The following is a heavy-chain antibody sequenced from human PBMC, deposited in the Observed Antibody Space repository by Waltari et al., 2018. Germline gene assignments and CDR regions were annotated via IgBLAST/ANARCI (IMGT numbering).Heavy chain of an antibody. V-gene: IGHV4-39*01. D-gene: IGHD4-4*01. CDR2: VFYNGDT. CDR1: GGPFSSTRYY. Sequence: QVQLQESGPGLVKPSETLSLTCTVSGGPFSSTRYYLCWIRQPPGKGLEWIGYVFYNGDTYYNPSLKSRVTISIDTSKNQFSLKLTSVTAADTAVYHCARRMVTTGYFDYWGQGTLVTVSS. J-gene: IGHJ4*02. CDR3: ARRMVTTGYFDY.